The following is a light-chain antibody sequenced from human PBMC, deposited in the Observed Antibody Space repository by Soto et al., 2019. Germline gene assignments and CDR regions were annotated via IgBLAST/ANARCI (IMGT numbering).Light chain of an antibody. J-gene: IGKJ5*01. Sequence: EIVLTQSPGTLSLSPGERATLSCRASQSVSGRYLAWYQQKPGQAPRLLIYGASSRATGIPDRFSGGGSGTDFTLTVSSLQPEDFAVYYCQQHNNWPITFGQGPRLEI. V-gene: IGKV3D-20*02. CDR3: QQHNNWPIT. CDR2: GAS. CDR1: QSVSGRY.